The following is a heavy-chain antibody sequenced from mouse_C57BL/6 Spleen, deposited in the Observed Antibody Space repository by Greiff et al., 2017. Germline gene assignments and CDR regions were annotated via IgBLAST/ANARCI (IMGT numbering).Heavy chain of an antibody. CDR1: GYTFTDYY. Sequence: EVQLQQSGPELVKPGASVKISCKASGYTFTDYYMNWVKQSHGKSLEWIGDINPNNGGTSYNQKFKGKATLTVDKSSSTAYMELRSLTSEDSAVYYCARRYYGSSYDYAMDYWGQGTSVTVSS. J-gene: IGHJ4*01. D-gene: IGHD1-1*01. CDR2: INPNNGGT. CDR3: ARRYYGSSYDYAMDY. V-gene: IGHV1-26*01.